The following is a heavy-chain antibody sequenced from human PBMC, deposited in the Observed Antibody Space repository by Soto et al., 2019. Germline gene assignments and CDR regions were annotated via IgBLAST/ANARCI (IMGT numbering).Heavy chain of an antibody. Sequence: GGSLRLSCAASGFTFSSYWMHWVRQSPGKGLMWVSRINNDGSSRSYADSVKGRFTISRDNAKNTLYLQVNSLRAEDTAVYYCSRDATTGYSAAGDYWGQGTLVTVSS. CDR3: SRDATTGYSAAGDY. V-gene: IGHV3-74*01. CDR1: GFTFSSYW. D-gene: IGHD1-26*01. CDR2: INNDGSSR. J-gene: IGHJ4*02.